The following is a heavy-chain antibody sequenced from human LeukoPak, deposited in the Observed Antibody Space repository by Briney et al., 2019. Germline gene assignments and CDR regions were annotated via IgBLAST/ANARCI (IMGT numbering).Heavy chain of an antibody. V-gene: IGHV3-48*01. CDR3: ARESANYIVVVVAANYYGMDV. CDR2: ISSSSSTI. Sequence: GGSLRLSCAASGLTFSSYSVNWVRQAPGKGLEWVSYISSSSSTIYYADSVKGRFTISRDNAKNSLYLQMNSLRAEDTAVYYCARESANYIVVVVAANYYGMDVWGQGTTVTVSS. J-gene: IGHJ6*02. D-gene: IGHD2-15*01. CDR1: GLTFSSYS.